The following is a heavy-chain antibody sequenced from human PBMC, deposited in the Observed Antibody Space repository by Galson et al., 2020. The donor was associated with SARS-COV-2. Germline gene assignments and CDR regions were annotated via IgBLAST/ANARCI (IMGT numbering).Heavy chain of an antibody. D-gene: IGHD5-18*01. CDR2: ISTSSSYT. CDR1: GLPFTTYS. V-gene: IGHV3-21*01. J-gene: IGHJ6*01. CDR3: ARDAGIRGYEYGWCYSGMDV. Sequence: NSGGSLRLPCAASGLPFTTYSMNWVPLAPGKGLEWVPSISTSSSYTYYVDSVKGRFSISRDNPRKSLYLQMNSRRAEDTAVYYCARDAGIRGYEYGWCYSGMDVWGQGATVTGSS.